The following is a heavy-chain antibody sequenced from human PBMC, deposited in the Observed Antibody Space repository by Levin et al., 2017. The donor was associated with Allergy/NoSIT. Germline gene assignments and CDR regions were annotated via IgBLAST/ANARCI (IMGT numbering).Heavy chain of an antibody. J-gene: IGHJ4*02. CDR3: ARDDAYFDY. CDR2: INWNGGST. Sequence: LSLTCAASGFTFDDYGMSWVRQAPWKGLEWVSNINWNGGSTGYADSVKGRFTISRDNAKNSLYLQMNSLRAEDTALYYCARDDAYFDYWGQGTLVTVSS. V-gene: IGHV3-20*04. CDR1: GFTFDDYG.